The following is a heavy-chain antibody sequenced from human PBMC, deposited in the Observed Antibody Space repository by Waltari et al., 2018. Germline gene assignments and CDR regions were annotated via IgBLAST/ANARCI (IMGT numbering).Heavy chain of an antibody. CDR2: IVVGSGNT. CDR3: AAPTLGYCSSTSCGVYYMDV. J-gene: IGHJ6*03. Sequence: QMQLVQSGPEVKKPGTSVKVSCKASGFTFTSSSVQWVRPPRGQRLAWIGWIVVGSGNTNYAQKFQERVTITRDMSTSTAYMELSSLRSEDTAVYYCAAPTLGYCSSTSCGVYYMDVWGKGTTVTVSS. V-gene: IGHV1-58*01. CDR1: GFTFTSSS. D-gene: IGHD2-2*01.